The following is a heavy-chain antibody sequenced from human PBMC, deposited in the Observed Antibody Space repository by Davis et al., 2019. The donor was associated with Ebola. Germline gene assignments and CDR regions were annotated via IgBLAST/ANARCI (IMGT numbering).Heavy chain of an antibody. Sequence: GESLKISCAASGFTFSSYSMNWVRQAPGKGLEWVSYISSSSGSTIYYADSVKGRFTISRDNAKNSLYLQMNSLRAEDMAVYYCARDPEVEGSSWYFDYWGQGTLVTVSS. J-gene: IGHJ4*02. CDR1: GFTFSSYS. CDR2: ISSSSGSTI. V-gene: IGHV3-48*04. CDR3: ARDPEVEGSSWYFDY. D-gene: IGHD6-13*01.